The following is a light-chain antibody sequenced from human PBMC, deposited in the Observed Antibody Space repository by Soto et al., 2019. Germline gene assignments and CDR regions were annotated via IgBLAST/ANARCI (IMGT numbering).Light chain of an antibody. CDR2: GAS. Sequence: EIMMTQSPATLSVSPGERATLSCGASQSVGSNLAWYQQKPGQAPRLLIYGASTRATGIPARFSGSGSGTEFTLTISSLQSEDFAVYYCQQYNNWPPLTFGGGTKVEIK. CDR3: QQYNNWPPLT. V-gene: IGKV3-15*01. J-gene: IGKJ4*01. CDR1: QSVGSN.